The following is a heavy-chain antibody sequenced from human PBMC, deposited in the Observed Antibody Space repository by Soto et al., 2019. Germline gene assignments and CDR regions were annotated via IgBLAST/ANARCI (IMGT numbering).Heavy chain of an antibody. CDR3: AHTHYRGVIPNPFDY. D-gene: IGHD3-10*01. J-gene: IGHJ4*02. Sequence: QITLKESGPTLVKPTQTLTLTCTVSGISLSTTGVGVAWIRQPPGKALEWLAVIYWADDKEYSPSLKNRLTITNDTSKNQVVIMMTNMDRVDTATYYCAHTHYRGVIPNPFDYWGQGTPVTVSS. CDR1: GISLSTTGVG. CDR2: IYWADDK. V-gene: IGHV2-5*02.